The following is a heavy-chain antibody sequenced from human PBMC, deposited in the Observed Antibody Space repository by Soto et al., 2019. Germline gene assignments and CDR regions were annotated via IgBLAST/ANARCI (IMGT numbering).Heavy chain of an antibody. CDR1: CGSINSINW. CDR3: ARLVPTEGFDS. Sequence: ASETLSLTCAFSCGSINSINWWSWVRQPPGKGLEWIGEIYHGGNTNYNPSLRSRVTISVDEPKNQFSLKLSSVTAADTAVYYCARLVPTEGFDSWGQGTLVTVSS. CDR2: IYHGGNT. J-gene: IGHJ4*02. V-gene: IGHV4-4*02.